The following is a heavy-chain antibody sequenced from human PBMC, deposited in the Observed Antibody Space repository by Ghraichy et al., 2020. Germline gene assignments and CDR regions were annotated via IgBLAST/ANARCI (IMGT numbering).Heavy chain of an antibody. CDR3: AKDRGIAVAPYYFDY. V-gene: IGHV3-23*01. J-gene: IGHJ4*02. CDR2: ISGSGGST. Sequence: GGSLRLSCAASGFTFSSYAMSWVRQAPGKGLEWVSAISGSGGSTYYADSVKGRFTISRDTSKNTLYLQMNSLRAEDTAVYYCAKDRGIAVAPYYFDYWGQGTLVTVTS. CDR1: GFTFSSYA. D-gene: IGHD6-19*01.